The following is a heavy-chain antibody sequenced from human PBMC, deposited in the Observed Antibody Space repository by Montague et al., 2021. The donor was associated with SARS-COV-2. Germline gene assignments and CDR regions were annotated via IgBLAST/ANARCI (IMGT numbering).Heavy chain of an antibody. J-gene: IGHJ4*02. V-gene: IGHV3-20*04. CDR3: ARDSSSWRIQGFFGY. Sequence: SLRLSCAASGFTFDDYGMNWVRQAPGKGLEWVSGINWNGGSTGYADSVKGRFTISRDNAKNSLCLQMNSLRAEDTALYYCARDSSSWRIQGFFGYWGQGTLVTVSS. CDR2: INWNGGST. D-gene: IGHD6-13*01. CDR1: GFTFDDYG.